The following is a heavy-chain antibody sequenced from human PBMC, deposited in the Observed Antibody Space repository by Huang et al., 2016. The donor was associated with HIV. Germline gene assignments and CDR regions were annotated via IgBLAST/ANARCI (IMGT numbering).Heavy chain of an antibody. CDR2: IKQDGSEK. D-gene: IGHD3-10*01. CDR1: GFTFSSYW. J-gene: IGHJ4*02. V-gene: IGHV3-7*01. Sequence: EVQLVESGGGLVQPGGSLRLSCTASGFTFSSYWMSWVRQAPGKGLEVVANIKQDGSEKDYVDSVKGRFSISRENAKNSLYLQMNSLRAEDTAVYYCARRLRYYYGSGRTSGYFDYWGQGTLVTVSS. CDR3: ARRLRYYYGSGRTSGYFDY.